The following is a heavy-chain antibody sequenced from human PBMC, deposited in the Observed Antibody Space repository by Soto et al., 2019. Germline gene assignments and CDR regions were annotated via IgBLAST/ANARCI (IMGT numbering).Heavy chain of an antibody. D-gene: IGHD2-15*01. Sequence: ASGTIYLTCSVYGETFSGYYWSWIRQPTGKGLEWIGEINHSGSTNYNPSLKSRVTISVDTSKNQFSLKLSSVTAADTAVYYCARGLFCSGGSCYYYMDVWGEGTTVTVSS. CDR1: GETFSGYY. CDR2: INHSGST. J-gene: IGHJ6*03. CDR3: ARGLFCSGGSCYYYMDV. V-gene: IGHV4-34*01.